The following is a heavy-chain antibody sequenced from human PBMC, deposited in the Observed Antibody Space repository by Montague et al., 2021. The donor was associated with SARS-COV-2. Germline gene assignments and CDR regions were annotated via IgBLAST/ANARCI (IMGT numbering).Heavy chain of an antibody. CDR3: ASELADYGDFDY. V-gene: IGHV3-30-3*01. D-gene: IGHD4-17*01. CDR2: ISYDGSNK. CDR1: GGSFSDYY. Sequence: LSLTCAVYGGSFSDYYWSWIRQPPGKGLEWVAVISYDGSNKYYADSVKGRFTISRDNSKNTLYLQMKSRRAEDTAVYYCASELADYGDFDYWGQGTLITISS. J-gene: IGHJ4*02.